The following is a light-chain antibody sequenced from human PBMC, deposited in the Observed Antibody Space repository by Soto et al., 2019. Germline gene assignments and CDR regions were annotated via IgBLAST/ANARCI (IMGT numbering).Light chain of an antibody. Sequence: EVVLTQSPATLSVSPGERATLSCRASQSVSSNLAWYQQKPGQAPRLLIYGASTRATGIPARFSGSGSGTDFTLTISSLESEDFAIYYCQQRSNWPTFGQGTRLEI. CDR1: QSVSSN. CDR2: GAS. V-gene: IGKV3-11*01. J-gene: IGKJ5*01. CDR3: QQRSNWPT.